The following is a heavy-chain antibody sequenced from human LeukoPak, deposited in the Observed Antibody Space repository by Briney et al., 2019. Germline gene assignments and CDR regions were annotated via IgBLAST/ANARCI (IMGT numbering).Heavy chain of an antibody. Sequence: ASVKVSCKASGYTFTDYYIHWVRQAPGQGLEWMGWINPNSGGTNYAQKFQGRVTMTRDTSISTAYMELSRLRSDDTAVYYCARDGPYGSGSYEGYWGQGTLVTVSS. CDR1: GYTFTDYY. J-gene: IGHJ4*02. V-gene: IGHV1-2*02. D-gene: IGHD3-10*01. CDR2: INPNSGGT. CDR3: ARDGPYGSGSYEGY.